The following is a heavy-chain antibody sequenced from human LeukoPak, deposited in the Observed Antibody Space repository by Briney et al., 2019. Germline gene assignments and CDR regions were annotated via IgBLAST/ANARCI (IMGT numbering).Heavy chain of an antibody. CDR2: IYDSGST. CDR1: VGSISSSSYY. V-gene: IGHV4-39*02. Sequence: SETLSLTCTVSVGSISSSSYYWGWIRHPPGKGLEWIGCIYDSGSTYYNPSLKSRVTISVDTSKNQFSLKLSSVTAADTAVYYCARDPCSGGSCYVPSMAFDPWGQGTLVTVSS. J-gene: IGHJ5*02. CDR3: ARDPCSGGSCYVPSMAFDP. D-gene: IGHD2-15*01.